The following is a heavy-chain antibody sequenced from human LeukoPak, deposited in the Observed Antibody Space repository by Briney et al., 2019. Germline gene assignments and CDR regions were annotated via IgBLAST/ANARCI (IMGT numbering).Heavy chain of an antibody. CDR3: ARDTDYDILTGSYFDY. CDR1: GGSISSSSYY. V-gene: IGHV4-39*02. D-gene: IGHD3-9*01. CDR2: IYYSGST. J-gene: IGHJ4*02. Sequence: SETLSLTCTVSGGSISSSSYYWGWIRQPPGKGLEWIGSIYYSGSTYYNPSLKSRVTISVDTSKNRSSLKLSSVTAADTAVYYCARDTDYDILTGSYFDYWGQGTLVTVSS.